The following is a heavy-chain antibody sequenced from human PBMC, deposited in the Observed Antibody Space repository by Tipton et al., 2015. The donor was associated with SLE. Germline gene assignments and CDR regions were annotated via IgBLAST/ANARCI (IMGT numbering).Heavy chain of an antibody. CDR3: ASFPYGYYMDV. V-gene: IGHV4-34*01. Sequence: TLSLTCAVYGGPFSGYYWSWIRQPPGKGLEWIGEINHSGSTNYNPSLKSRVTISVDTSKNQFSLKLSSVTAADTAVYYCASFPYGYYMDVWGKGTTVTVSS. CDR2: INHSGST. D-gene: IGHD2-8*01. CDR1: GGPFSGYY. J-gene: IGHJ6*03.